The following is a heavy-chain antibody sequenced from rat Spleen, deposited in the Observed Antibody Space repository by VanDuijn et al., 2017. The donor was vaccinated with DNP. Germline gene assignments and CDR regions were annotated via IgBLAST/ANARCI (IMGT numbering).Heavy chain of an antibody. CDR2: ISGGGDT. V-gene: IGHV2-6*01. Sequence: QVQLKESGPGLVQPSQTLSLTCTVAGFSLTSNSVHWVRQPPGKGLEWIAAISGGGDTYYNSPLKSRPSISRDTSKSQVFLKMNSLQTEETAMYFCAREVAFDYWGQGVMVTVSS. CDR3: AREVAFDY. D-gene: IGHD1-3*01. J-gene: IGHJ2*01. CDR1: GFSLTSNS.